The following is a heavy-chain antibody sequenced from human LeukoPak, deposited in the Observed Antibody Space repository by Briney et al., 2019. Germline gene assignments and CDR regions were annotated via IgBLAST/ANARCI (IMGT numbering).Heavy chain of an antibody. CDR1: GFTFGSYW. J-gene: IGHJ5*02. D-gene: IGHD1-1*01. V-gene: IGHV3-7*03. CDR3: ARDRSNNWNSFDP. CDR2: IKQDGSEK. Sequence: GGSLGLSCAASGFTFGSYWVSWVRQAPGKGLEWVANIKQDGSEKYYVDSVKGRFTISRDNAKNSLYLQMNSLRAEDTAVYYCARDRSNNWNSFDPWGQGTLVTVSS.